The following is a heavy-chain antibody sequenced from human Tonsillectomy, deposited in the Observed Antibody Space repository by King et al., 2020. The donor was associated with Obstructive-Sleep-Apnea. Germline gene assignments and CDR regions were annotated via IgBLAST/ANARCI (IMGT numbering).Heavy chain of an antibody. Sequence: VQLQQWGPGLLKPSETLSLTCAVYGESFSGCYWTWIRQPPGKGLEWIGEINHSGSTIYSPPLKRRVTISVDTSKNQFSLNLSSVTAADTAVYYCARLRAGQGSNAFDYWGQGTLVTVSS. CDR1: GESFSGCY. CDR2: INHSGST. CDR3: ARLRAGQGSNAFDY. J-gene: IGHJ4*02. V-gene: IGHV4-34*01. D-gene: IGHD1-26*01.